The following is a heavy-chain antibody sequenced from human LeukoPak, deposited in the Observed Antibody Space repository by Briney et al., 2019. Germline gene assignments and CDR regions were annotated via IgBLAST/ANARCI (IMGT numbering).Heavy chain of an antibody. J-gene: IGHJ5*02. CDR3: ARRGCSSTSCWFDP. CDR1: GGSFSGYY. V-gene: IGHV4-34*01. Sequence: SETLSLTCAVYGGSFSGYYWSWIRQPPGKGLEWIGEINHSGSTNYNPSLKSRVTISVDTSKNQFSLKLSSVTAADTAVYYCARRGCSSTSCWFDPWGQGTLVTVSS. CDR2: INHSGST. D-gene: IGHD2-2*01.